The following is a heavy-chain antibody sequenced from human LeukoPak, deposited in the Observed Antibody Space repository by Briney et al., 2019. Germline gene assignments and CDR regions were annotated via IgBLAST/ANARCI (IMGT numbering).Heavy chain of an antibody. J-gene: IGHJ4*02. D-gene: IGHD3-22*01. Sequence: SETLSLTCAVYGGSFSGYYWSWIRQPPGKGLEWIGEINHSGSTNYNPSLKSRVTISVDTSKNQFSLKLSSVTAADTAVYYCARGRGYYYDSSGYYAYFDYWGQGTLVTVSS. CDR1: GGSFSGYY. CDR2: INHSGST. V-gene: IGHV4-34*01. CDR3: ARGRGYYYDSSGYYAYFDY.